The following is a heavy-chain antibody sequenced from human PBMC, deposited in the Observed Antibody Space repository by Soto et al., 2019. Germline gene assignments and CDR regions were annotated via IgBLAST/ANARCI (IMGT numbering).Heavy chain of an antibody. CDR1: GGSISSGGYY. V-gene: IGHV4-31*03. D-gene: IGHD3-22*01. CDR3: ARHNYDSSGTAVDV. J-gene: IGHJ6*02. Sequence: QVQLQESGPGLVKPSQTLSLTCTVSGGSISSGGYYWSWIRQHPGKGLEWIGYIYYSGSTYYNPSLKRRVTRSVDTSKNQFSLKLSSVTAADTAVYYCARHNYDSSGTAVDVWGQGTTVTVSS. CDR2: IYYSGST.